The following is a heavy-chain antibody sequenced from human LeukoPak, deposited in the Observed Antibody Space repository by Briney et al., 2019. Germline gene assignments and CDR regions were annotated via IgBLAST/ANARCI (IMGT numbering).Heavy chain of an antibody. D-gene: IGHD6-6*01. CDR2: IIPIFGTA. Sequence: GASVKVSCKASGYTFTSYGISWVRQAPGQGLEWMGGIIPIFGTANYAQKFQGRVTITTDESTSTAYMELSSLRSEDTAVYYCARGNIAARIIDYWGQGTLVTVSS. CDR3: ARGNIAARIIDY. CDR1: GYTFTSYG. J-gene: IGHJ4*02. V-gene: IGHV1-69*05.